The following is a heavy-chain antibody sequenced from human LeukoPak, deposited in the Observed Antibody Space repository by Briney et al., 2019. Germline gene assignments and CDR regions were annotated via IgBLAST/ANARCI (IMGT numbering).Heavy chain of an antibody. Sequence: GGSLRLSCAASGFTFSSYVMSWVRQAPGKGLEWVSAISGSGGSTYYADSVKGRFTISRDNSKNTLYLQMNSLRAEDTAVYYCAEEVASGWYNWFDPWGQGTLVIVSS. D-gene: IGHD6-19*01. V-gene: IGHV3-23*01. CDR2: ISGSGGST. CDR1: GFTFSSYV. CDR3: AEEVASGWYNWFDP. J-gene: IGHJ5*02.